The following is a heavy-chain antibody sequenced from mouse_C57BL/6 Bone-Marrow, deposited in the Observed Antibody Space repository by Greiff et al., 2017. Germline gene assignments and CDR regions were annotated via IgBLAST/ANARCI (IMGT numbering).Heavy chain of an antibody. J-gene: IGHJ2*01. CDR1: GYTFTSYW. CDR2: INPSSGYT. V-gene: IGHV1-7*01. CDR3: ASPYITTVVGDYFDY. D-gene: IGHD1-1*01. Sequence: QVQLQQSGAELAKPGASVKLSCKASGYTFTSYWMHWVKQRPGQGLEWIGYINPSSGYTKYNQKFKDKATLTADKSSSTAYMQLSSLTYEDSAVXYCASPYITTVVGDYFDYWGQGTTLTVSS.